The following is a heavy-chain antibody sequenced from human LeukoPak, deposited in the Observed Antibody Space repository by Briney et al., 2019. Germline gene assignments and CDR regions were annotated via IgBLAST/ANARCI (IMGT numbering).Heavy chain of an antibody. Sequence: GGSLRLSCAASGFTFSSYAMNWVRQAPGKGLEWVAVISYDESNKYYAESVKGRFTISRDNFKNTLYLQMNSLRSEDTAVYYCARDSHDSSGYYPYYFDYWGQGTLVTVSS. D-gene: IGHD3-22*01. V-gene: IGHV3-30*04. CDR1: GFTFSSYA. CDR3: ARDSHDSSGYYPYYFDY. CDR2: ISYDESNK. J-gene: IGHJ4*02.